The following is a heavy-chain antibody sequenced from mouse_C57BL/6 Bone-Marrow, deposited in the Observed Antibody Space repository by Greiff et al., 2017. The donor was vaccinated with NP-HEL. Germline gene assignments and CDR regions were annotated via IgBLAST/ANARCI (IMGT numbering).Heavy chain of an antibody. CDR1: GYTFTDYY. Sequence: QVQLQQSGPELVKPGASVKISCKASGYTFTDYYINWVKQRPGQGLEWIGWIFPGSGSTYYNEKFKGKATLTVDKSSSTAYMLLSSLTSEDSAVYFCAREGTTVVYYYAMDYWGQGTSVTVSS. J-gene: IGHJ4*01. D-gene: IGHD1-1*01. CDR2: IFPGSGST. CDR3: AREGTTVVYYYAMDY. V-gene: IGHV1-75*01.